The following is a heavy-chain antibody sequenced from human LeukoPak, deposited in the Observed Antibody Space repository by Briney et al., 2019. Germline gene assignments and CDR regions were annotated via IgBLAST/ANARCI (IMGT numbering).Heavy chain of an antibody. J-gene: IGHJ4*02. CDR2: ISWNSGSI. V-gene: IGHV3-9*03. CDR3: ARDKVSDFWSGYYDY. D-gene: IGHD3-3*01. Sequence: QSGGSLRLSCAASGFTFDDYAMHWVRQAPGKGLEWVSGISWNSGSIGYADSVKGRFTISRDNAKNSLYLQMNSLRAEDMALYYCARDKVSDFWSGYYDYWGQGTLVTVSS. CDR1: GFTFDDYA.